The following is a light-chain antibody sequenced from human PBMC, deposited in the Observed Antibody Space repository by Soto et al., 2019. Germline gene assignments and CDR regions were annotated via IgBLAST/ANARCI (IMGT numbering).Light chain of an antibody. CDR3: QQYSTYSRT. CDR2: DAS. V-gene: IGKV3-11*01. J-gene: IGKJ1*01. Sequence: EIVLTQSPATLSLSPGERATLSCRASQSVSSYLAWYQQKPGQAPRLLIYDASNRATGIPARFSGSGSGTDFTLTISSLEPEDCATFFCQQYSTYSRTFGQGTKVDVK. CDR1: QSVSSY.